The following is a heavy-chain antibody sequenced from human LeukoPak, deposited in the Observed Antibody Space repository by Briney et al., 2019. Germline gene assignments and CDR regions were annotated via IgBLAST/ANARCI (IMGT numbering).Heavy chain of an antibody. CDR1: GYTFTSYY. CDR3: ARAEVNIAARPYYYYGMGV. CDR2: INPSGGST. V-gene: IGHV1-46*01. D-gene: IGHD6-6*01. Sequence: ASVKVSCKASGYTFTSYYMHWVRQAPRQGLEWMGIINPSGGSTNYAQKFQGRVTITADKSTSTAYMELSSLRSEDTAVYYCARAEVNIAARPYYYYGMGVWGQGTTVTVSS. J-gene: IGHJ6*02.